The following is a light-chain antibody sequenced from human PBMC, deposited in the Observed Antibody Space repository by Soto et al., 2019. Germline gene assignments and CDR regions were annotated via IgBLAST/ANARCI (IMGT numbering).Light chain of an antibody. CDR2: GTS. V-gene: IGKV3-20*01. CDR3: QHYGDSSWT. Sequence: EIVLTQSPGTLSLSPGERATLSCRADRSVSDTLLTWFQQKPGQAPRLLIFGTSNRAPGIPDRFSGSESGTDFTLTISRLEPDDFAVYYCQHYGDSSWTFGQGPKVEIK. J-gene: IGKJ1*01. CDR1: RSVSDTL.